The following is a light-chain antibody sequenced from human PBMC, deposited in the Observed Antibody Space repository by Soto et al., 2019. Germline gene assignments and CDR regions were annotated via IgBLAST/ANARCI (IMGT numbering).Light chain of an antibody. V-gene: IGKV3D-15*01. CDR1: QSIGNN. J-gene: IGKJ4*01. Sequence: EIVVTQSPATLSVSPGARATLSCRASQSIGNNLAWYQQMPCQAPRLLIYGASTRATTIPARLSGSGSGTDFTITISGLQSVYFAVYYCQPYRDWPLSVGGGTKVEIK. CDR2: GAS. CDR3: QPYRDWPLS.